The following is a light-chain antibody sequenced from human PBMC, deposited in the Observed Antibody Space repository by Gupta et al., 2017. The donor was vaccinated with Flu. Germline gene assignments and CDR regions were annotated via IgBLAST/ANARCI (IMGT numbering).Light chain of an antibody. CDR3: QQSYSTPRT. J-gene: IGKJ1*01. Sequence: DIHMPHSPSSLSASVGDRVTITCRASQSINKYLNWYQQKPGKAPTLLIYSTSTLQSGVPSRFSGSGSGTDFTLTISSLQPEDFATYHCQQSYSTPRTFGQGTRVEI. CDR2: STS. V-gene: IGKV1-39*01. CDR1: QSINKY.